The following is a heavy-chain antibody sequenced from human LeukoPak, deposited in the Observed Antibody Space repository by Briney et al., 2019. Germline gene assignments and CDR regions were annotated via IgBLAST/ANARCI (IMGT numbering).Heavy chain of an antibody. D-gene: IGHD6-13*01. Sequence: GRSLRLSCAASGFTVSSNYMSWVRQAPGKGLEWVSVIYSGGSTYYADSVTGRFTISRDNSKNTLYLQMNSLRAEDTAVYYCARDSIAAAEDYWGQRTLVTVSS. V-gene: IGHV3-53*01. CDR3: ARDSIAAAEDY. CDR2: IYSGGST. CDR1: GFTVSSNY. J-gene: IGHJ4*02.